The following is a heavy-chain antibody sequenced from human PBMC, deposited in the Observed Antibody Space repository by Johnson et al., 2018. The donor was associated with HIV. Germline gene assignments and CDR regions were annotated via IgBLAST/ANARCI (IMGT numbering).Heavy chain of an antibody. CDR2: ISGSGGST. Sequence: VESGGGLVQPGGSLRLSCVVSGFTFSRYWMSWVRQAPGKGLEWVSAISGSGGSTSYADSVKVRFTISRDNSKNTLYLQMNSLRAEDTAVYYCAKGGAVAGTRDAFDIWGQGTMVTVSS. V-gene: IGHV3-23*04. J-gene: IGHJ3*02. D-gene: IGHD6-19*01. CDR3: AKGGAVAGTRDAFDI. CDR1: GFTFSRYW.